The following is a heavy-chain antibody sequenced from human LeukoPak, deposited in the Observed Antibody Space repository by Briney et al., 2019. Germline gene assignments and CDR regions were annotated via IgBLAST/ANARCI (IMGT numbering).Heavy chain of an antibody. V-gene: IGHV1-18*01. Sequence: ASVRVTYKASGYTFTHHGISWERQAPGQGLEWMGWISCYNGDTMYAQNVQGRVTMTTDTSTRTAYIELRSLSSDDTAMYYCARDPSNSSGYHAHFDSWGQGTLVTVSS. D-gene: IGHD3-22*01. CDR3: ARDPSNSSGYHAHFDS. J-gene: IGHJ4*02. CDR2: ISCYNGDT. CDR1: GYTFTHHG.